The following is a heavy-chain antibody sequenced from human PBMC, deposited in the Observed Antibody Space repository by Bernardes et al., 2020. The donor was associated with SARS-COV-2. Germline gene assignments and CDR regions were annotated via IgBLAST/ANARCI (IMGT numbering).Heavy chain of an antibody. CDR3: ASTSGAATGGDRYCSGGSCYYYYYGMDV. Sequence: ASVKVSCKASGYTFTGYYMHWVRQAPGQGLEWMGWINPNSGGTNYAQKFQGWVTMTRDTSISTAYMELSRLRSDDTAVYYCASTSGAATGGDRYCSGGSCYYYYYGMDVWGQGTTVTVSS. J-gene: IGHJ6*02. V-gene: IGHV1-2*04. CDR2: INPNSGGT. CDR1: GYTFTGYY. D-gene: IGHD2-15*01.